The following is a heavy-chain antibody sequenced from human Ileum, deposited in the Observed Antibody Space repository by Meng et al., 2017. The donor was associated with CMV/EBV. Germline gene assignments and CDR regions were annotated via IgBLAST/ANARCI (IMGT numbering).Heavy chain of an antibody. J-gene: IGHJ4*02. D-gene: IGHD5-24*01. V-gene: IGHV4-61*02. CDR1: GGSIGSVSNY. CDR2: IYISGST. Sequence: QVQLQESGPGLVKPSQTLSLTCSVSGGSIGSVSNYWSWMRQPAGKGLEWIGRIYISGSTNYNPSLKSRVTISVDPSKNQFSLKLSSVTAADTAVYYCGRDPPGDGYYPTRDWGQGTLVTVSS. CDR3: GRDPPGDGYYPTRD.